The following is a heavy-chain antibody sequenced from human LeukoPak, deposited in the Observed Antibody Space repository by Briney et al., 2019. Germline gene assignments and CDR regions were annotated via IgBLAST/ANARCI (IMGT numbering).Heavy chain of an antibody. V-gene: IGHV4-59*01. Sequence: SETLSLTCTVSGGSISSYYWSWIRQPPGKGLEWIGYIYYSGSTNYNPSLKSRVTISVDTSKNQFSLKLSSVTAADTAVYYCARAADCSGDSCDRASLTFGYWGQGTLVTVSS. J-gene: IGHJ4*02. D-gene: IGHD2-15*01. CDR1: GGSISSYY. CDR3: ARAADCSGDSCDRASLTFGY. CDR2: IYYSGST.